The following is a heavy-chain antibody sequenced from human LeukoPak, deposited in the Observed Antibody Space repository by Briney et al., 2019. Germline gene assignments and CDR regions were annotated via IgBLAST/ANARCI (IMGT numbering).Heavy chain of an antibody. CDR1: GFTFSDYY. D-gene: IGHD3-10*01. CDR2: ISSSGITI. J-gene: IGHJ4*02. CDR3: ARDQATMLRGENN. Sequence: GGSLRLSCAASGFTFSDYYMSWIRPAPGKGLEWVSYISSSGITIHYADSVKGRFTISRDNAKNSLYLQMNSLRADDTAVYYCARDQATMLRGENNWGQGTLVTVSS. V-gene: IGHV3-11*04.